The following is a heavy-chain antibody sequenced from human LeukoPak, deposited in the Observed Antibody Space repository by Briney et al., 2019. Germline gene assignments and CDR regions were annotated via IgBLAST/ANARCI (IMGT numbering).Heavy chain of an antibody. V-gene: IGHV1-2*02. CDR2: INPNSGGT. CDR1: GYTFTGYY. J-gene: IGHJ4*02. D-gene: IGHD6-13*01. CDR3: ATGLRHSSSWYPRPF. Sequence: GASVKVSCKASGYTFTGYYLHWVRQAPGQGLEWMGWINPNSGGTNYAQKFQGRVTMTRDTSINTAYMELSRLRSDDTAVYYCATGLRHSSSWYPRPFWGQGTLVTVSS.